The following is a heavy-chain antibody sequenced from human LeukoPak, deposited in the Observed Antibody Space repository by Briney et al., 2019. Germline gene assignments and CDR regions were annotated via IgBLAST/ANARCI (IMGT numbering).Heavy chain of an antibody. CDR2: ISYDGSNK. CDR3: ARDLDDILTSLYYYGMDV. CDR1: GFTFSSYA. Sequence: GGSLRLSCAASGFTFSSYAMHWVRQAPGKGLEWVAVISYDGSNKYYADSVKGRFTISRDNSKNTLYLQMNSLRAEDTAVYCCARDLDDILTSLYYYGMDVWGQGTTVTVSS. V-gene: IGHV3-30-3*01. J-gene: IGHJ6*02. D-gene: IGHD3-9*01.